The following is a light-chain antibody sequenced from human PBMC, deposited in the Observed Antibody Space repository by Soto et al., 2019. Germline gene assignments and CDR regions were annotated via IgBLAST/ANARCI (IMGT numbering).Light chain of an antibody. J-gene: IGLJ1*01. Sequence: SYELTQPPSVSVAPGQTARITCGGNNIGSKSVHWYQQKPGQAPVLVVYDDSDWPSRIPERFSSSNSGNTATLTISRVEAGDEADYYCQVWDSSSGFSVFGTGTKVTVL. V-gene: IGLV3-21*02. CDR1: NIGSKS. CDR3: QVWDSSSGFSV. CDR2: DDS.